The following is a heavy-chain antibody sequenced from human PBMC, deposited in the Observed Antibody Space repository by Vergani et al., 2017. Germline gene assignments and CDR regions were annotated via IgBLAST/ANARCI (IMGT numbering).Heavy chain of an antibody. CDR1: GYTFTSYG. CDR2: ISAYNGNT. CDR3: ARDRQRSGWYVVNWFDP. V-gene: IGHV1-18*04. D-gene: IGHD6-19*01. J-gene: IGHJ5*02. Sequence: QVQLVQSGAEAKKPGASVKVSCKASGYTFTSYGISWVRQAPGQGLEWMGWISAYNGNTNYAQKLQGRVTMTTDTSTSTAYMELRSLRSDDTAVYYWARDRQRSGWYVVNWFDPWGQGTLVTVSS.